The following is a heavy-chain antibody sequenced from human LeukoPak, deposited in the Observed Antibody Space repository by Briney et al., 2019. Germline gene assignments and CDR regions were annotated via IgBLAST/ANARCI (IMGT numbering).Heavy chain of an antibody. D-gene: IGHD6-13*01. V-gene: IGHV4-59*12. J-gene: IGHJ4*02. CDR2: IYYSGST. CDR3: ARSSSRDYYFDY. CDR1: GGSISSYY. Sequence: SETLSLTCTVSGGSISSYYWSWIRQPPGKGLEWIGSIYYSGSTYYNPSLKSRVTISVDTSKNQFSLKLSSVTAADTAVYYCARSSSRDYYFDYWGQGTLVTVSS.